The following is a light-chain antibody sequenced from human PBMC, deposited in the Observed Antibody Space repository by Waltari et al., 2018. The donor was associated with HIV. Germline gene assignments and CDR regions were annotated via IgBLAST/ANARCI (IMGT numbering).Light chain of an antibody. CDR2: STN. V-gene: IGLV8-61*01. Sequence: QPVVTQEPSFSVSPGGTVTLPSGLSSGSVSTSSYPSWYQQTPGQAPRTLIYSTNTRSSGVPDRFSGSILGNKAALTITGAQADDESDYYCVLYMGSGISVFGGGTKLTVL. CDR1: SGSVSTSSY. J-gene: IGLJ3*02. CDR3: VLYMGSGISV.